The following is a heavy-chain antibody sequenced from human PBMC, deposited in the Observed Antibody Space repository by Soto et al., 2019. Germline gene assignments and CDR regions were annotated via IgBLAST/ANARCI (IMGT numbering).Heavy chain of an antibody. CDR3: ARGGYSYGFWFDP. CDR1: GGTFSSYA. D-gene: IGHD5-18*01. Sequence: SVKVYCKASGGTFSSYAISWVRQAPGQGLEWMGGIIPIFGTANYAQKFQGRVTITADESASTAYMELSSLRSEDTAVYYCARGGYSYGFWFDPWGQGTLVTVSS. CDR2: IIPIFGTA. V-gene: IGHV1-69*13. J-gene: IGHJ5*02.